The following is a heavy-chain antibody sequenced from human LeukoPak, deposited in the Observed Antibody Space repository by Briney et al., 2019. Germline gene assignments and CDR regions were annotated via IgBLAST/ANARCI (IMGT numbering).Heavy chain of an antibody. Sequence: PSETLSLTCTVSGGSISSYYWSWIRQPPGKGLEWIGYIHYRGSINYNPSLKSRVTISVDTSKNQFSLKLSSVTAADTAVYYWARGRDAFDIWGLGTMVTVSS. CDR1: GGSISSYY. V-gene: IGHV4-59*01. CDR2: IHYRGSI. J-gene: IGHJ3*02. CDR3: ARGRDAFDI.